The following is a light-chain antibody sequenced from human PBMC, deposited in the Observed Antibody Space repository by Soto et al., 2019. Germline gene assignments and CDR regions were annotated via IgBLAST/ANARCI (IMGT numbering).Light chain of an antibody. CDR1: QSISSY. V-gene: IGKV1-39*01. Sequence: DSQMAQFPSSLSAIVRNRVTITCRASQSISSYLNWYQQKPGKAPKLLIYDASRLQSGVPSRFSGSGSGTDFTLTISSLQPEDFATYYCQQSYSTPHTFGQGTRLEI. CDR3: QQSYSTPHT. J-gene: IGKJ5*01. CDR2: DAS.